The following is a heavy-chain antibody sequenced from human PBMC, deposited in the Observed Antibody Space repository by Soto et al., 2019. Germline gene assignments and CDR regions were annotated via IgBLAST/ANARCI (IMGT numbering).Heavy chain of an antibody. CDR2: IWYDGSNK. CDR3: VKGIDDSTTGYYYGMDV. CDR1: GFTFSSYG. V-gene: IGHV3-33*06. Sequence: PGGSLRLSCAASGFTFSSYGMHWVRQAPGKRLEWVAVIWYDGSNKYYADSVKGRFTISRDNSKNTQYLQMNSLRAEDTAVYYCVKGIDDSTTGYYYGMDVWGQGTTVTVSS. D-gene: IGHD3-22*01. J-gene: IGHJ6*02.